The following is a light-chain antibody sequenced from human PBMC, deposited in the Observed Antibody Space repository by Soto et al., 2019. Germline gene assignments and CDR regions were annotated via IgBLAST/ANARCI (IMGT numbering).Light chain of an antibody. CDR3: QQYNSYST. CDR1: QSISSW. CDR2: DAS. V-gene: IGKV1-5*01. Sequence: DIQMTQSPSTVSASVGDRVTITCRASQSISSWLAWYQQKPGKAPKLLIYDASSLESGVPSRFSGSGSGTEFTLTISSLQPDDFATYYCQQYNSYSTFGQGTKLEIK. J-gene: IGKJ2*01.